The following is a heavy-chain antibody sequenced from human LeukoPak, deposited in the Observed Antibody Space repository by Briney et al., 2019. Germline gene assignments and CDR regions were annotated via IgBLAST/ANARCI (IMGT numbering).Heavy chain of an antibody. J-gene: IGHJ3*02. D-gene: IGHD2-2*01. CDR3: AREDQLPRGVGAFDI. CDR1: GGSISSYY. CDR2: IYHSGST. Sequence: SETLSLTCTVSGGSISSYYWSWIRQPPGKGLEWIGYIYHSGSTYYNPSLKSRVTISVDRSKNQFSLKLSSVTAADTAVYYCAREDQLPRGVGAFDIWGQGTMVTVSS. V-gene: IGHV4-59*12.